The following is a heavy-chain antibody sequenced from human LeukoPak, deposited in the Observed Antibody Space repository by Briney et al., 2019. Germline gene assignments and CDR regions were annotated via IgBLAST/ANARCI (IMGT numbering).Heavy chain of an antibody. CDR2: IYYSGST. CDR3: ASQRADY. J-gene: IGHJ4*02. V-gene: IGHV4-59*01. Sequence: SETLSLTCAVYGGSFSGYYWSWIRQPPGKGLEWIGYIYYSGSTNYNPSLKSRVTISVDTSKNQFSLKLSSVTAADTAVYYCASQRADYWAQGTLV. D-gene: IGHD5-18*01. CDR1: GGSFSGYY.